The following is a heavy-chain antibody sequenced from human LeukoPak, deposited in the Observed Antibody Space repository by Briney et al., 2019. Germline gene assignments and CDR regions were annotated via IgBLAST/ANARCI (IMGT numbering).Heavy chain of an antibody. CDR1: GFTFSSYG. CDR3: AMNLRFLEWSFDY. D-gene: IGHD3-3*01. J-gene: IGHJ4*02. V-gene: IGHV3-30*02. CDR2: IRYDGSNK. Sequence: GGSLRLSCAASGFTFSSYGLHWVRQAPGKGLEWVAFIRYDGSNKYYADSVKGRFTISRDNSKNTLYLQMNSLRAEDTAVYYCAMNLRFLEWSFDYWGQGTLVTVSS.